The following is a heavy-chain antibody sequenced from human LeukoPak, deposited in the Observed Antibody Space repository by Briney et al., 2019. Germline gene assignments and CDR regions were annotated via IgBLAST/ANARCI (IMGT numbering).Heavy chain of an antibody. D-gene: IGHD1-26*01. J-gene: IGHJ4*02. CDR2: IYTSGST. CDR3: ARENSGSYREFDY. V-gene: IGHV4-4*07. CDR1: GGSISSYY. Sequence: SETLSLTCTVSGGSISSYYWSWIRQPAGKGLEWIGRIYTSGSTNYNASLKSRVSMSVDTSKNQFSLKLSSATAADTAVFYCARENSGSYREFDYWGQGTLVTVSS.